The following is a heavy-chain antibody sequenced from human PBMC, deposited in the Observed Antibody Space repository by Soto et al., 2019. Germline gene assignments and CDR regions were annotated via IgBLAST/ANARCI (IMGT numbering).Heavy chain of an antibody. CDR3: AREGSRPYYYYGMDV. Sequence: QVQLVQSGAEVKKPGASVKVSCKASGYSFTTYGIAWVRQAPGQGLVWMGWISTYNGDTDYAQNLQGRVIMTTDTSTTTAYMELRSLRSDDTAVYYCAREGSRPYYYYGMDVWGQGTTVSVSS. D-gene: IGHD2-15*01. V-gene: IGHV1-18*01. J-gene: IGHJ6*02. CDR1: GYSFTTYG. CDR2: ISTYNGDT.